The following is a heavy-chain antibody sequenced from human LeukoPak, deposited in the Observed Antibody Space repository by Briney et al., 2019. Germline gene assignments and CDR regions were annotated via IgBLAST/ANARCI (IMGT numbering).Heavy chain of an antibody. V-gene: IGHV1-46*01. J-gene: IGHJ5*02. D-gene: IGHD6-13*01. CDR3: ARDLIAAAGTTWFDP. CDR2: INASGGST. CDR1: GYXFTSYY. Sequence: ASVKVSCKSSGYXFTSYYMHWVRQAPGQGLEWMGMINASGGSTTYAQKFQGRVTMTRDTSTSTVYMELSSLRSEDTAVYYCARDLIAAAGTTWFDPWGQGTLVTVSS.